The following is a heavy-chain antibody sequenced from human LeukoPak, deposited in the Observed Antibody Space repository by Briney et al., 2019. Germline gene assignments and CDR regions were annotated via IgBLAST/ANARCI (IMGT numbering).Heavy chain of an antibody. CDR1: GGSISSFY. CDR2: THSSGTT. V-gene: IGHV4-59*08. D-gene: IGHD5-18*01. Sequence: SETLSLTCTVAGGSISSFYWGWIRQPPGKGVEWIGHTHSSGTTNYNPSLKSRVTISVDTSKNQFSLKLSSVTAADTAVYYCARQKNTAMVTLFDYWGQGTLVTVSS. CDR3: ARQKNTAMVTLFDY. J-gene: IGHJ4*02.